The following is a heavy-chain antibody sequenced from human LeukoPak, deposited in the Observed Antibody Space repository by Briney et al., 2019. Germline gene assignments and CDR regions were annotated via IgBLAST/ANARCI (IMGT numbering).Heavy chain of an antibody. J-gene: IGHJ3*02. V-gene: IGHV3-23*01. CDR2: ISGSGGSR. CDR1: GFTFSSYA. CDR3: AKIGFLYNTGGDAFDI. D-gene: IGHD1-14*01. Sequence: GGSLRLSCAASGFTFSSYAMNWVRQAPGKGVEWVSAISGSGGSRYYADSVKGRFTISRDNSKNTLYLQMNSLRAEDTAVYYRAKIGFLYNTGGDAFDIWGQGTMVTVSS.